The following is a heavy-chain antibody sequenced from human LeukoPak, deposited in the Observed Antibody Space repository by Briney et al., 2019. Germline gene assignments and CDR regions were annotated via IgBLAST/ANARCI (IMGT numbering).Heavy chain of an antibody. V-gene: IGHV1-18*01. Sequence: ASVKVSCKASGYTFTSYGISWVRQAPGQGLEWMGWISGYNGNTNYAQKLQGRVTITTDTSTSTAYMELRSLRSDDTAVYYCARAGWYELPRYAFDIWGQGTMVTVSS. D-gene: IGHD6-19*01. CDR3: ARAGWYELPRYAFDI. CDR2: ISGYNGNT. J-gene: IGHJ3*02. CDR1: GYTFTSYG.